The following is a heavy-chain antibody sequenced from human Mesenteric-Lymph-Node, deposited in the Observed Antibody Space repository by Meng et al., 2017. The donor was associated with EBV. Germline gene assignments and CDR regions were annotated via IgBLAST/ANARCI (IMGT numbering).Heavy chain of an antibody. CDR2: VIHSGNT. Sequence: QVQLQQWGAGLLQLSETLSLTCDVYGDSFSAYYWRCIRQPPGRGLEWIGDVIHSGNTSYSPSLKSRVTISVDTSKRQFSLKLRSMTAADTAVYYCATGWGKANYWGQGTLVTVSS. V-gene: IGHV4-34*12. J-gene: IGHJ4*02. D-gene: IGHD3-16*01. CDR1: GDSFSAYY. CDR3: ATGWGKANY.